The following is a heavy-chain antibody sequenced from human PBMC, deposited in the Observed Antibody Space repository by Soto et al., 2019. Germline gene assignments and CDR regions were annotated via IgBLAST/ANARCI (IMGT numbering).Heavy chain of an antibody. CDR2: INDRGSI. Sequence: QVQLQQWGAGPLRPLETLSLTCGVSGGSFSGYYWAWIRQSPGKGLEWIGEINDRGSINYNPSLKSRVSISAATSQNHYSLSLRSVTAADAAVYYCARESHDILTGPPWVWYFDLWGRGTLVTVSS. J-gene: IGHJ2*01. D-gene: IGHD3-9*01. CDR3: ARESHDILTGPPWVWYFDL. V-gene: IGHV4-34*01. CDR1: GGSFSGYY.